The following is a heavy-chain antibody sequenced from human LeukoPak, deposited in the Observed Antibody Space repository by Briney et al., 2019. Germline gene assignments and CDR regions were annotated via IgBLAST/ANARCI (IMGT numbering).Heavy chain of an antibody. Sequence: TGGSLRLSCAASGFTFSSYAMHWVRQAPGKGLEWVAVISYDGSNKYHADSVKGRFTISRDNSKNTLYLQMNSLRAEDTAVYFCASGKYRYGDNWFDPWGQGTLVTVSS. CDR2: ISYDGSNK. CDR1: GFTFSSYA. V-gene: IGHV3-30*04. CDR3: ASGKYRYGDNWFDP. J-gene: IGHJ5*02. D-gene: IGHD5-18*01.